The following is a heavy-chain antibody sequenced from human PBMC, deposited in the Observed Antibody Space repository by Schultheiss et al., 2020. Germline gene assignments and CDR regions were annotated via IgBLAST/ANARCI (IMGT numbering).Heavy chain of an antibody. Sequence: ASVKVSCKASGYTFTSYGISWVRQAPGQGLEWMGWINPNSGGTNYAQKLQGRVTMTTDTSTSTAYMELRSLRSDDTAVYYCARDVGYGDYDNWFDPWGQGTLVTVSS. CDR3: ARDVGYGDYDNWFDP. D-gene: IGHD4-17*01. J-gene: IGHJ5*02. CDR1: GYTFTSYG. CDR2: INPNSGGT. V-gene: IGHV1-18*01.